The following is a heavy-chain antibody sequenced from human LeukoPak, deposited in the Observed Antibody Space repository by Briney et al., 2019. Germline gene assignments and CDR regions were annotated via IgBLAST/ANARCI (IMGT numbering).Heavy chain of an antibody. CDR2: ISSSSSYI. Sequence: GRSLRLSCAASGFTFSSYSMNCVRQAPGKWLEWVSSISSSSSYIYYADSVKGRFTIYRDNAKNSLYLQMNSLRAEDTAVYYCARSRSSGWYYFDYWGQGTLVTVSS. CDR1: GFTFSSYS. CDR3: ARSRSSGWYYFDY. J-gene: IGHJ4*02. V-gene: IGHV3-21*01. D-gene: IGHD6-19*01.